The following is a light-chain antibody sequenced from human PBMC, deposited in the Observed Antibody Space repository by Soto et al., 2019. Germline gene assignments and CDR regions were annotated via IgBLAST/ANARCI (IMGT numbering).Light chain of an antibody. CDR1: QSVTARY. Sequence: EIVVAQSPGTLSLSPGDTATLSCTASQSVTARYVAWYQQKPGQVPRLLISGASNRATGIPERFSGSASGTDFILTNNRVEPEDFAVYYCQQYASLPTFGQGTKLEIK. J-gene: IGKJ2*01. CDR3: QQYASLPT. CDR2: GAS. V-gene: IGKV3-20*01.